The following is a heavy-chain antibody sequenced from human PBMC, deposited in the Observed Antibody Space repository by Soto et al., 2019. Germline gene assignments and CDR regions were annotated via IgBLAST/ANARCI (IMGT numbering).Heavy chain of an antibody. CDR2: ISDDGKNK. J-gene: IGHJ5*02. Sequence: QVQLVESGGGVVQPGGSLRLSCVASGFTFVNFAMHWVRQSPGKGLEWVAVISDDGKNKDYADSVKGRFTISRDTSKNTLYLQMNSLRTEDTALYYCARGLTVVITRDWFDPWGQGSLVTVSS. D-gene: IGHD3-22*01. V-gene: IGHV3-30*04. CDR3: ARGLTVVITRDWFDP. CDR1: GFTFVNFA.